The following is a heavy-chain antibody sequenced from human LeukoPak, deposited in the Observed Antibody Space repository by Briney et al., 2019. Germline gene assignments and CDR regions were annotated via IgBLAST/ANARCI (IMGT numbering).Heavy chain of an antibody. CDR1: GGSFSGYY. CDR2: INHSGST. V-gene: IGHV4-34*01. Sequence: SETLSLTCAVYGGSFSGYYWSWIRQPPGKGLEWIGEINHSGSTNYNPSLKSRVTISVDTSKNQFSLKLSSVTAADTAVYYCARGPIGYCSGGSCYPANWSDPWGQGTLVTVSS. J-gene: IGHJ5*02. D-gene: IGHD2-15*01. CDR3: ARGPIGYCSGGSCYPANWSDP.